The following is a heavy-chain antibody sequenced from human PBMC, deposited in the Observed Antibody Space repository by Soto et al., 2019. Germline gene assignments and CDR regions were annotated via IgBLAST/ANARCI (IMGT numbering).Heavy chain of an antibody. CDR1: GFTFSSYW. CDR3: ARDTGYCSSTSCYTSWFDP. CDR2: INSDGSST. V-gene: IGHV3-74*01. D-gene: IGHD2-2*02. Sequence: EVQLVESGGGLVQPGGSLRLSCAASGFTFSSYWMHWVRQAPGKGLVWVSRINSDGSSTSYADSVKGRFTISRDNAKNTLYLQMNSLRAEDTAVYYCARDTGYCSSTSCYTSWFDPWGQGTLVTVSS. J-gene: IGHJ5*02.